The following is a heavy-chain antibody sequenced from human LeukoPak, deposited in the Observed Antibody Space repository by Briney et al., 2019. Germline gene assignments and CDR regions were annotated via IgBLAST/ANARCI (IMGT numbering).Heavy chain of an antibody. CDR3: AKDPPYYYDSSGYYPFDY. D-gene: IGHD3-22*01. CDR2: ISYDGSNK. V-gene: IGHV3-30*18. J-gene: IGHJ4*02. CDR1: GFTFSSYG. Sequence: GGSLRLSCAASGFTFSSYGMHWVRQAPGKGLEGVAVISYDGSNKYYADSVKRRFTISRDKSKNTLYLQMNSLRAEDTAVYYCAKDPPYYYDSSGYYPFDYWGQGTLVTVSS.